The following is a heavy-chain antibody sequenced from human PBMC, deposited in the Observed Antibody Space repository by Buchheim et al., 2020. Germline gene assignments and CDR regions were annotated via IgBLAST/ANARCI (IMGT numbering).Heavy chain of an antibody. CDR3: ASRRYYYDSSGYNPYYFDY. CDR2: IDHSGSN. J-gene: IGHJ4*02. D-gene: IGHD3-22*01. Sequence: QVQLQESGPGLVKPSGTLSLTCAVSGGSISSSNWWSWVRQPPGKGLEWIGEIDHSGSNNYNPSLKSRVTIYVDKSKNQVSLKLSSVTAADTAVYYCASRRYYYDSSGYNPYYFDYWGQGTL. CDR1: GGSISSSNW. V-gene: IGHV4-4*02.